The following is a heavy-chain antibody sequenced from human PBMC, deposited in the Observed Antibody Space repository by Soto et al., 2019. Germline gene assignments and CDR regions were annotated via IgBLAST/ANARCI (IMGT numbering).Heavy chain of an antibody. CDR1: GFTVSSYY. CDR3: ARSYNLDY. D-gene: IGHD1-1*01. CDR2: MSSGGST. Sequence: EVQLVESGGDLIQPGGSLRLSCAASGFTVSSYYMSWVRQAPGKGLEWVSVMSSGGSTFHADSVKGRFTISGDNSKNTLYLQMNSLRAEDTAVYYCARSYNLDYWGQGTLVTVSS. J-gene: IGHJ4*02. V-gene: IGHV3-53*01.